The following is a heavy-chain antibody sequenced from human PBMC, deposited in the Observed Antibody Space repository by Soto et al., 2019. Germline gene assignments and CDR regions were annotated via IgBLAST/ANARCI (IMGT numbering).Heavy chain of an antibody. CDR3: ALMSGTYYVPDY. V-gene: IGHV4-30-4*01. CDR1: NASINSSGYY. Sequence: QVQLQESGPRLVEASQTLSLTCTVSNASINSSGYYWSWVRQPPGQRLEWIGYSYHSGSTFYSPSLQSRLTMSVDTSKNQFSLTLLSVTAADTAVYHCALMSGTYYVPDYWGQGTLVTVSS. CDR2: SYHSGST. D-gene: IGHD1-26*01. J-gene: IGHJ4*02.